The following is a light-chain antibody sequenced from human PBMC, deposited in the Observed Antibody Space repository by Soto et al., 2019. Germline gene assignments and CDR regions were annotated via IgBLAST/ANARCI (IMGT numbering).Light chain of an antibody. CDR1: QSISRY. CDR2: DAF. Sequence: DLQMTQSPSSLSASVGDRVTITCRASQSISRYLAWYQQKPGKAPKLLIYDAFTVQSGVPSRFSGSGSGTDFTLTIGSLQPDDFASYYCQQPQRPPFTFGPGTKVDTK. V-gene: IGKV1-39*01. CDR3: QQPQRPPFT. J-gene: IGKJ3*01.